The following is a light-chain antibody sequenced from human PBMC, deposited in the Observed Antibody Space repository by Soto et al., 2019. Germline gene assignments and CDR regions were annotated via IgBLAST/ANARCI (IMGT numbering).Light chain of an antibody. J-gene: IGKJ5*01. CDR1: QSVNQK. CDR2: VAS. V-gene: IGKV3-15*01. CDR3: QQYNNWPPIT. Sequence: EIVLTQSPATLSVSPGERATLSCRASQSVNQKLGWYQQKPGQAPRLLIYVASYRATGIPARFSGGGSGTEYTLTISNLQAEEFAVYYCQQYNNWPPITVGQGTRLESK.